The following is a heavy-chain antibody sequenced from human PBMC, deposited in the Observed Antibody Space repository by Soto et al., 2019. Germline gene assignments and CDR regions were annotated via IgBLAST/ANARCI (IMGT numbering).Heavy chain of an antibody. D-gene: IGHD6-6*01. V-gene: IGHV1-69*01. CDR2: IIPIFGTP. CDR3: AGVDLEARFSYHGMDV. CDR1: GGTFNSYA. Sequence: QVQLVQFGAEVKKPGSSVKVSCKASGGTFNSYAISWVRQAPGQGLEWMGGIIPIFGTPNYAQKFQGRVTITADESTNTAYMELTSLRSEDTAVYYCAGVDLEARFSYHGMDVWGHGTTLSVSS. J-gene: IGHJ6*02.